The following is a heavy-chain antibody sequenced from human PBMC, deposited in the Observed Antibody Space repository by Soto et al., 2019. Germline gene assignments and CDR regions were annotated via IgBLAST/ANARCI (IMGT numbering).Heavy chain of an antibody. CDR2: FDPEDDET. J-gene: IGHJ3*02. Sequence: ASVKVSCKVSGYTLTELSMHWVRQAPGKGLEWMGGFDPEDDETIYAQKFQGRVTMTEDTSTDTAYMELSSLGSEDTAVYYCATPLSSNDAFDIWGQGTMVTVSS. V-gene: IGHV1-24*01. CDR1: GYTLTELS. CDR3: ATPLSSNDAFDI.